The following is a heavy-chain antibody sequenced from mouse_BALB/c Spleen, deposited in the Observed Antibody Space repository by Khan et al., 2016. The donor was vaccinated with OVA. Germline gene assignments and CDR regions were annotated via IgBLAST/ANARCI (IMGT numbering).Heavy chain of an antibody. V-gene: IGHV1-20*02. CDR2: INPYNGDA. D-gene: IGHD2-3*01. Sequence: VQLKESGPELVKPGTSVKMSCRTSGYLFTAYFINWVMQFHGKSLDWVGRINPYNGDAFYNRNFKDKATLTVEKSSHTAHLELRRLAFEDSAVFFCARMDGSDGIIYFWGQGTAVTFFS. CDR1: GYLFTAYF. J-gene: IGHJ4*01. CDR3: ARMDGSDGIIYF.